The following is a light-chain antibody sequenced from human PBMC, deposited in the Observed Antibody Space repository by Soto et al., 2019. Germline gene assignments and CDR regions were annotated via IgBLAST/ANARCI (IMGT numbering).Light chain of an antibody. CDR3: LQSGSSFYT. Sequence: EIVLTQSPGTLSLSPGERATLSCRASQSVSSAYLAWYQQIPGQAPRLLIYGASSRDTGISDRFSGSGSGTDFTLTISVLEPEDFAVYYCLQSGSSFYTFGQGTKLEIK. CDR1: QSVSSAY. J-gene: IGKJ2*01. CDR2: GAS. V-gene: IGKV3-20*01.